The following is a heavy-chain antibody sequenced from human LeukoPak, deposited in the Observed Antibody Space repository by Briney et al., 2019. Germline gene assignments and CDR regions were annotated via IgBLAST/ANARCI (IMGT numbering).Heavy chain of an antibody. CDR1: GFTFSSYE. CDR2: ISRSGSTI. Sequence: GGSLRLSCAASGFTFSSYEMNWVRQAPGKGLEWVSYISRSGSTIYYADSVKGRFTISRDNAKNSLNLQMNSLRAEDTAVYYCAREVRGGARMTRLRGVIDAFDIWGQGTMVTVSS. J-gene: IGHJ3*02. D-gene: IGHD3-10*01. V-gene: IGHV3-48*03. CDR3: AREVRGGARMTRLRGVIDAFDI.